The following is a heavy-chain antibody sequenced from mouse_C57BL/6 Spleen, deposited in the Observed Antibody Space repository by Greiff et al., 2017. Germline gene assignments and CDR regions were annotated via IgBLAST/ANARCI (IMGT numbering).Heavy chain of an antibody. V-gene: IGHV1-64*01. CDR3: ARSVLYDHDKGY. J-gene: IGHJ2*01. CDR2: IHPNSGST. Sequence: QVQLQQSGAELVKPGASVTLSCKASGYTFTSYWMHWVKQRPGQGLEWIGMIHPNSGSTNYNEKFKSKATLTVDKSSSTAYMQLSSLTSEDSAVYYCARSVLYDHDKGYWGQGTTLTVSS. D-gene: IGHD2-4*01. CDR1: GYTFTSYW.